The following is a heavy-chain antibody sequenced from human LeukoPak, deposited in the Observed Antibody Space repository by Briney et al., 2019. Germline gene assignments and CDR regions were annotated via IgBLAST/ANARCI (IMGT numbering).Heavy chain of an antibody. V-gene: IGHV3-21*01. Sequence: GGSLRLSCAASGFTFSSYSMNWVRQAPGKGLEWVSSISSSSSYIYYADSVKGRFTISRDNAKNSLYLQMNSLRAEDTAVYYCAREVSGRWGNWFDPWGQGTLVTVSS. J-gene: IGHJ5*02. D-gene: IGHD3-16*01. CDR3: AREVSGRWGNWFDP. CDR1: GFTFSSYS. CDR2: ISSSSSYI.